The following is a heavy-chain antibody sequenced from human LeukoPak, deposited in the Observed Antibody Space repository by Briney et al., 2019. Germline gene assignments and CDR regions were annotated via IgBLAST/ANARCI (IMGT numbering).Heavy chain of an antibody. V-gene: IGHV1-2*02. CDR3: ARVGSSTSWEEYFDC. J-gene: IGHJ4*02. CDR1: GYTFTGYY. Sequence: ASVKVSCKASGYTFTGYYMHWVRQAPGQGLGWMGWINPNSGGTNYAQKFQGRVTMTRDTSISTAYMELSRLRPDDTAVYYCARVGSSTSWEEYFDCWGQGTLVTVSS. CDR2: INPNSGGT. D-gene: IGHD2-2*01.